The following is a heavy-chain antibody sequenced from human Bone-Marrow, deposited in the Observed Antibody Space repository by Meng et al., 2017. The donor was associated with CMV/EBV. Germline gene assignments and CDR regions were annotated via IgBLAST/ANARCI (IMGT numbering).Heavy chain of an antibody. CDR3: ASRVDYGDYVPVSY. Sequence: SETLSLTCAVSGGSISSSNWWSWVRQPPGKGLEWIGEIYHSGSTNYNPSLKSRVTISVDKSKNQFSLKLSSVTAADTAVYYCASRVDYGDYVPVSYWGQGTLVTVSS. D-gene: IGHD4-17*01. CDR2: IYHSGST. CDR1: GGSISSSNW. J-gene: IGHJ4*02. V-gene: IGHV4-4*02.